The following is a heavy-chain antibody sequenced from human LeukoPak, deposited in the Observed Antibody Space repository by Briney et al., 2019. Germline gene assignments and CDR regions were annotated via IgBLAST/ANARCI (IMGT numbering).Heavy chain of an antibody. CDR3: AREYASGWYDY. D-gene: IGHD6-19*01. Sequence: GGSLRLSCAASGFTFSSYSMNWVRQAPGKGLEWVSSISSTSSYIYYADSVKGRFTISRDNAKNSLYLQMNSLRAEDTAVYYCAREYASGWYDYWGQGTLVTVSS. CDR1: GFTFSSYS. CDR2: ISSTSSYI. J-gene: IGHJ4*02. V-gene: IGHV3-21*01.